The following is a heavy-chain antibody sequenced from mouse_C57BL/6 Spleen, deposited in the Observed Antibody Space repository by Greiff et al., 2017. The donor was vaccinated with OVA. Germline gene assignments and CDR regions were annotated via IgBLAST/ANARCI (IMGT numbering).Heavy chain of an antibody. CDR1: GYTFTSYW. CDR2: IDPSDSYT. V-gene: IGHV1-69*01. D-gene: IGHD4-1*01. J-gene: IGHJ2*01. Sequence: VQLQQPGAELVMPGASVKLSCKASGYTFTSYWMHWVKQRPGQGLEWIGEIDPSDSYTNYNQKFKGKSTLTVDKSSSTAYMQLSSLTSEDSAVYDCAREGGTGTPYFDYWGQGTTLTVSS. CDR3: AREGGTGTPYFDY.